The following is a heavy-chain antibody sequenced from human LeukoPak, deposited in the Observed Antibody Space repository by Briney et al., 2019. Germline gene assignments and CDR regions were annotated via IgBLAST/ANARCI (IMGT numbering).Heavy chain of an antibody. Sequence: GASVKVSCKASGYTFASYDINWVRQATGQGLEWMGWMNPNSGNTGYAQKFQGRVTITRNTSISTAYMELSSLRSEDTAVYYCARGIAAPGAYYYYYMDVWGKGTTVTVSS. CDR1: GYTFASYD. J-gene: IGHJ6*03. CDR2: MNPNSGNT. CDR3: ARGIAAPGAYYYYYMDV. D-gene: IGHD6-13*01. V-gene: IGHV1-8*03.